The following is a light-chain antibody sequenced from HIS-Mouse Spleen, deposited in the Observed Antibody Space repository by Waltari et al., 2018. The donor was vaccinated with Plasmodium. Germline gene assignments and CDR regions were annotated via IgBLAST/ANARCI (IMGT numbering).Light chain of an antibody. J-gene: IGKJ1*01. CDR1: QSVSSY. CDR3: QQSYSTPWT. CDR2: DAS. V-gene: IGKV3-11*01. Sequence: ELLLTPSPATLSLSPGQRATLSCRASQSVSSYLAWYQQKPGQAPRLLIYDASNRATGIPARFSGSGSGTDFTLTISSLQPEDFATYYCQQSYSTPWTFGQGTKVEIK.